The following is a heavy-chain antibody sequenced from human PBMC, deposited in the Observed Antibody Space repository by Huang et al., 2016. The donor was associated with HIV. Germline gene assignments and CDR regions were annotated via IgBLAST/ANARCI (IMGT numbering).Heavy chain of an antibody. CDR1: GGSFGSHY. D-gene: IGHD7-27*01. V-gene: IGHV4-34*02. CDR3: ARGRDTAEIDTGDAGLDV. CDR2: TNLDGDT. J-gene: IGHJ3*01. Sequence: QVRLQQWGGGLVRPSETLSRTCAVYGGSFGSHYWSWVRQSPGKGLEGIGETNLDGDTRFNASLRCRVNISVDTPKNQFALTVASVTAADTAIYFCARGRDTAEIDTGDAGLDVWDQGAKVTIS.